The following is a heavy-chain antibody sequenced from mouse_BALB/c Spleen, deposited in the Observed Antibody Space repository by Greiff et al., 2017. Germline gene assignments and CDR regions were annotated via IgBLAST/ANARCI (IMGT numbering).Heavy chain of an antibody. CDR3: ARGYYGSSYVDY. D-gene: IGHD1-1*01. CDR2: ISSGSSTI. CDR1: GFTFSSFG. V-gene: IGHV5-17*02. Sequence: DVKLVESGGGLVQPGGSRKLSCAASGFTFSSFGMHWVRQAPEKGLEWVAYISSGSSTIYYADTVKGRFTISRDNPKNTLYLQMSSLKSEDTAMYYCARGYYGSSYVDYWGQGTTLTVSS. J-gene: IGHJ2*01.